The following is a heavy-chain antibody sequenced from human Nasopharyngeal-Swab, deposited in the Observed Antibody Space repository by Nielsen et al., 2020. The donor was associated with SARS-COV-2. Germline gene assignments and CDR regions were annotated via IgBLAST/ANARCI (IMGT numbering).Heavy chain of an antibody. Sequence: GGSLRLSCAASGFIFSSYAMSCVRQAPGKGLEWVSAISGSDGSTYYAESVKGRFTISRDNSKNTLYLQMNSLRAEDTAVYYCAKEAYGGNSGESAFDIWGQGTMVTVSS. J-gene: IGHJ3*02. D-gene: IGHD4-23*01. CDR2: ISGSDGST. CDR3: AKEAYGGNSGESAFDI. V-gene: IGHV3-23*01. CDR1: GFIFSSYA.